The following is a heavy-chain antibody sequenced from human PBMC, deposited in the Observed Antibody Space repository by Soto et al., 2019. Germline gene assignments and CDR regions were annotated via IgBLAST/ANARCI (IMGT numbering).Heavy chain of an antibody. D-gene: IGHD3-22*01. CDR2: IYYNGST. CDR3: ARMNYYDTSGYPFDY. V-gene: IGHV4-39*01. CDR1: GGSISSSNYY. J-gene: IGHJ4*02. Sequence: SETLSLTCTVSGGSISSSNYYWGWIRQPPGKGLEWIGSIYYNGSTYYNPSLKSRVTISVDTSKNQFSLKLSSVTAADTAVYYCARMNYYDTSGYPFDYWGQGMMVTVS.